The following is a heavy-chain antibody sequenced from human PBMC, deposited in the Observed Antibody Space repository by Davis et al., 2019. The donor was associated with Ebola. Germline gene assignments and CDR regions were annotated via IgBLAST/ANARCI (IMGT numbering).Heavy chain of an antibody. CDR3: ARGRSWPLDA. CDR1: LSLLSINSAA. V-gene: IGHV6-1*01. D-gene: IGHD6-13*01. CDR2: TYYRSKWYN. Sequence: SQTLSLTCVISLSLLSINSAAWNCIRQSPSRGLEWLGRTYYRSKWYNDYAVSVKSRITFNSDTSKNQFSLQLNSVTPEDTAVYYCARGRSWPLDAWGQGTLVTVSS. J-gene: IGHJ5*02.